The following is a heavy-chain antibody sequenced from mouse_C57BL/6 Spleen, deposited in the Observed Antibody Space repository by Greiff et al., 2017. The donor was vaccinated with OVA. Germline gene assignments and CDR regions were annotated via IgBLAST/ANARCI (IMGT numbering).Heavy chain of an antibody. D-gene: IGHD2-4*01. CDR1: GFTFSSYA. J-gene: IGHJ4*01. V-gene: IGHV5-4*01. Sequence: EVKLVESGGGLVKPGGSLKLSCAASGFTFSSYAMSWVRQTPEKRLEWVATISDGGSYTYYPDNVKGRFTISRDNAKNNLYLQMSHLKSEDTAMYFCARDDYGYAMDYWGQGTSVTVSS. CDR2: ISDGGSYT. CDR3: ARDDYGYAMDY.